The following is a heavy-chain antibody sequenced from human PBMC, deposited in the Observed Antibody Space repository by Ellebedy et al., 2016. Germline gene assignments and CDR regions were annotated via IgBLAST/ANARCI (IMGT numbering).Heavy chain of an antibody. CDR3: ARGAYSGYDGFDY. Sequence: GGSLRLSXAASGFTFSSYAMSWVRQAPGKGLEWVAVISYDGSNKYYADSVKGRFTISRDNSKNTLYLQMNSLRAEDTAVYYCARGAYSGYDGFDYWGQGTLVTVSS. CDR1: GFTFSSYA. J-gene: IGHJ4*02. CDR2: ISYDGSNK. V-gene: IGHV3-30*03. D-gene: IGHD5-12*01.